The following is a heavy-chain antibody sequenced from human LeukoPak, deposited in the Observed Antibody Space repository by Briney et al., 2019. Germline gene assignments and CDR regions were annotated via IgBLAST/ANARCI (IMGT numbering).Heavy chain of an antibody. Sequence: GGSLRLSCAASGFSFSTYWMHWVRQAPGKGLVWVSRINLDGSAPTHADSVKGRFTISRDNAKNTLYLQMSSLRAEDTAVYYCAREVATNDDAFDIWGQGTMVTVSS. CDR1: GFSFSTYW. CDR2: INLDGSAP. CDR3: AREVATNDDAFDI. J-gene: IGHJ3*02. V-gene: IGHV3-74*01. D-gene: IGHD5-12*01.